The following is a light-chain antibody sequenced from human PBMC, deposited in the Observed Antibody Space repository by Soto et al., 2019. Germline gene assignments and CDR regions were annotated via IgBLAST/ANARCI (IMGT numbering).Light chain of an antibody. CDR2: AQS. CDR1: QGSSNY. CDR3: KKNNSAPF. Sequence: DIQMTQSPSSLSASVGDRVTITGRASQGSSNYLAWYQQKPGKVPKLLVYAQSTLQSGVPSRFSGSGSGTEFTLAISSLQPEDGATYYWKKNNSAPFFVGGTQVEIK. V-gene: IGKV1-27*01. J-gene: IGKJ4*01.